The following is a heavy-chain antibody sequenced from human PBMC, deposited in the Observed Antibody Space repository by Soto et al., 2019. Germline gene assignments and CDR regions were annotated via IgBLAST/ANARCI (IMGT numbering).Heavy chain of an antibody. J-gene: IGHJ4*02. CDR1: GFTFSSYW. V-gene: IGHV3-7*01. Sequence: GGSLRLSCAASGFTFSSYWMSWVRQAPGKGLECVAIMNQDGTEKYYVDSVKGRFTISRDNAKNSLDLQTSGLRAEDTAVYYCATGRISSFYRGQGTPVTVSS. D-gene: IGHD6-6*01. CDR2: MNQDGTEK. CDR3: ATGRISSFY.